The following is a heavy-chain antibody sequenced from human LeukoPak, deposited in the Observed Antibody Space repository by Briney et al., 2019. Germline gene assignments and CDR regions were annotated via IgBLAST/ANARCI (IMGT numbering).Heavy chain of an antibody. CDR3: AREDSGYYYVY. CDR2: IYYSGST. J-gene: IGHJ4*02. CDR1: GGSVSSGNSY. D-gene: IGHD3-22*01. Sequence: SETLSLTCTVSGGSVSSGNSYWSWIRQPPGKGLEWIGYIYYSGSTKYSPSLKSRVTISVGMSKNQFSLKLSSVTAADTAVYYCAREDSGYYYVYWGQGTLVTVSS. V-gene: IGHV4-61*01.